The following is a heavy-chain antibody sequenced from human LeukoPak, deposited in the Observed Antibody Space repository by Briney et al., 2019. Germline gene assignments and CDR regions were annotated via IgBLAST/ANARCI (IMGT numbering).Heavy chain of an antibody. D-gene: IGHD2-2*02. CDR1: GVSIRSTNYY. J-gene: IGHJ5*02. Sequence: PSETLSLTCSVSGVSIRSTNYYWGWIRQPPGTGLEWIGTFDYRGTTYYNPSLKSRVTISVDTSKNQFSLKLSSVTAADTAVYYCARSCSSTSCYTTRFDPWGQGTLVTVSS. CDR2: FDYRGTT. CDR3: ARSCSSTSCYTTRFDP. V-gene: IGHV4-39*07.